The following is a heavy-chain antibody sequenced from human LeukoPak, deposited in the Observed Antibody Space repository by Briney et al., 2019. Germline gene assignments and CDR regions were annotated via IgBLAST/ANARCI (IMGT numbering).Heavy chain of an antibody. CDR1: GFTLSTYS. D-gene: IGHD4-17*01. CDR3: ARGGGDYVYFDY. Sequence: GGSLRLSCAAPGFTLSTYSMNWVRQAPGKGLEWVSYISTSSSYIYYADSVKGRFTVSRDNAKNSLHLQMNSLRAEDTAVYYCARGGGDYVYFDYWGQGTLVSVSS. CDR2: ISTSSSYI. J-gene: IGHJ4*02. V-gene: IGHV3-21*01.